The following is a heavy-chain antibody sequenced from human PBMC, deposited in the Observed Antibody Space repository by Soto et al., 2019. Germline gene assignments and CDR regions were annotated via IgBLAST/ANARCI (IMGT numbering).Heavy chain of an antibody. D-gene: IGHD6-6*01. Sequence: GGSLRLSCAASGFTFSSYAMSWVRQAPGKGLEWVSAISGSGGSTYYADSVKGRFTIARDNSKNTLYLQMNSLRAEDTAVYYCAKGPQDGRSSSVPPYAFDIWGQGTMVTVSS. CDR3: AKGPQDGRSSSVPPYAFDI. V-gene: IGHV3-23*01. J-gene: IGHJ3*02. CDR1: GFTFSSYA. CDR2: ISGSGGST.